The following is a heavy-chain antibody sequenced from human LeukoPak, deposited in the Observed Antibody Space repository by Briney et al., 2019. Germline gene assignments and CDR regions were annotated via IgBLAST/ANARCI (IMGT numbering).Heavy chain of an antibody. D-gene: IGHD3-22*01. V-gene: IGHV4-30-4*01. CDR2: IYYSGST. CDR1: GGSISSGDYY. Sequence: SETLSLTCTVSGGSISSGDYYWSWIRQPPGKGLEWIGYIYYSGSTYYNPSLQSRVTISVDTSKTQFSLNLSSVTAADTAVYYCAREYYDSSGRYEGYYFDHWGQGTLVTVSS. CDR3: AREYYDSSGRYEGYYFDH. J-gene: IGHJ4*02.